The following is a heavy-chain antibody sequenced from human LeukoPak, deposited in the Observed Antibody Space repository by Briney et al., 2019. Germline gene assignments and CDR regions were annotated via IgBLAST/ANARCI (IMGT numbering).Heavy chain of an antibody. J-gene: IGHJ3*02. D-gene: IGHD4/OR15-4a*01. CDR2: IYTSGST. CDR3: ARRPSNLVAFDI. CDR1: GGSITSYY. Sequence: SETLSLTCTVSGGSITSYYWSWIRQPAGKGLEWIGRIYTSGSTNYSPSLKSRVTISVDTSNNQFSLRLSSVTAADTAVYYCARRPSNLVAFDIWGQGTVVTVSS. V-gene: IGHV4-4*07.